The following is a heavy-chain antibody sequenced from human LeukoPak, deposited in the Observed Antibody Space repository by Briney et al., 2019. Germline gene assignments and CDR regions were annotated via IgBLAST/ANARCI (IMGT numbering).Heavy chain of an antibody. D-gene: IGHD3-22*01. Sequence: GGSLRLSSAASGFTFSSYWMSWVRQAPGKGLEWVANIKQDGGEKYYVDSVKGRFTISRDNAKTSLYLQMTSLRAEDTAVYYCARDKYFDSTTYYPRFDYWGQGILVTVSS. CDR1: GFTFSSYW. V-gene: IGHV3-7*04. CDR3: ARDKYFDSTTYYPRFDY. CDR2: IKQDGGEK. J-gene: IGHJ4*02.